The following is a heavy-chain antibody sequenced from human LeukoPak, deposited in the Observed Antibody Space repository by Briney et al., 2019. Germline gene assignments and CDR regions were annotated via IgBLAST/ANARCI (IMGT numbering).Heavy chain of an antibody. D-gene: IGHD3-22*01. Sequence: PSETLSLTCTVSGGSISSSSYYWGWIRQPPGKGLEWIGEINHSGSTNYNPSLKSRVTISVDTSKNQFSLKLSSVTAADTAVYYCASEKAKWLSRSGWFDPWGQGTLVTVSS. CDR1: GGSISSSSYY. V-gene: IGHV4-39*07. CDR2: INHSGST. J-gene: IGHJ5*02. CDR3: ASEKAKWLSRSGWFDP.